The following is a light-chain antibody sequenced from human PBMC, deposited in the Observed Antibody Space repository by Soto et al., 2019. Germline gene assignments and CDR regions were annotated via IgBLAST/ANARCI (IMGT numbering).Light chain of an antibody. V-gene: IGLV1-44*01. J-gene: IGLJ2*01. CDR1: SSNIGSNP. CDR3: APWDDNLNGVV. CDR2: GDN. Sequence: QSVLTRPPSASGTPGQRVTISCSGSSSNIGSNPVNWYQQLPGTAPKLLIFGDNQRPSGVPDRFSGSKSGTSASLAISGLQSEDEADYYCAPWDDNLNGVVFGGGTKLTVL.